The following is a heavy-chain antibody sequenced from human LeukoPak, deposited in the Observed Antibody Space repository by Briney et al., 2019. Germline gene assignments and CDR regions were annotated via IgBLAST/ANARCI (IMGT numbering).Heavy chain of an antibody. CDR3: ARLSDSQNPFDY. V-gene: IGHV3-23*01. J-gene: IGHJ4*02. D-gene: IGHD3-16*02. CDR1: GFTFSSCD. Sequence: GGSLRLSCAASGFTFSSCDMNWVRQAPGKGLEWVSTISASGGRIYYAYSVKGRSTISRDNSKNTLYLQMNSLRAEDTAVYYCARLSDSQNPFDYWGQGTLVTVSS. CDR2: ISASGGRI.